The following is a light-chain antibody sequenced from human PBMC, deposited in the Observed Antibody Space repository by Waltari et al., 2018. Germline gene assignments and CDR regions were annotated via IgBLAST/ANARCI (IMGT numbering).Light chain of an antibody. J-gene: IGLJ2*01. CDR1: SQYCGCFNY. V-gene: IGLV2-11*01. Sequence: QSAPTPPRPVSGSPGTAGPISRPGTSQYCGCFNYFSLYQQPPGKAPQLMIYDVSKRPSGVPDRFSGSKSGNTASLTISGLQAEDEADYYCCSYAGSYTYVVFGGGTKLTVL. CDR3: CSYAGSYTYVV. CDR2: DVS.